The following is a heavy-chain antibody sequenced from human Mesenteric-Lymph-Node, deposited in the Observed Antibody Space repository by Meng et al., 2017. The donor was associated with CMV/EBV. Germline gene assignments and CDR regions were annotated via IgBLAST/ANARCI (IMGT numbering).Heavy chain of an antibody. D-gene: IGHD5-12*01. CDR2: VSSTGGTI. Sequence: GGSLRLSCAVSGLSFSDYYMIWIRQAPGKGLEWVSYVSSTGGTIYYADSAKGRFTVSRDSARNLVFLQMNSLRDEDTATYYCASGLESGYDSHPIQHWGQGTLVTVSS. V-gene: IGHV3-11*01. CDR1: GLSFSDYY. J-gene: IGHJ1*01. CDR3: ASGLESGYDSHPIQH.